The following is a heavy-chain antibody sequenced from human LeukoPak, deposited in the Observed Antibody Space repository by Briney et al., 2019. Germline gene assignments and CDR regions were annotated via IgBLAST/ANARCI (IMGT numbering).Heavy chain of an antibody. CDR1: GFTFSNYW. J-gene: IGHJ4*02. CDR3: ARDGARLDY. CDR2: IGNDGSST. Sequence: GGSLRLSCAASGFTFSNYWMHWVRHVPGKGLVWVSRIGNDGSSTTYADSVKGRFTISRDNAKSTLYLQRNSLRAEDTAVYYCARDGARLDYWGQGTLVTVSS. V-gene: IGHV3-74*01. D-gene: IGHD1-26*01.